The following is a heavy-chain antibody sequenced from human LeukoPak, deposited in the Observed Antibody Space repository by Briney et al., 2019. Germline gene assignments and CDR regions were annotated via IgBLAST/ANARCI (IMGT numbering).Heavy chain of an antibody. J-gene: IGHJ6*02. CDR3: ARDLRYCSSTSCYKSYGMDV. V-gene: IGHV4-39*07. CDR2: IYYSGST. CDR1: GGSISSSSYY. Sequence: SETLSLTCTVSGGSISSSSYYWGWIRQPPGKGLEWIGSIYYSGSTYYNPSLKSRVTISVDTSKNQFSLKLSSVTAADTAVYYCARDLRYCSSTSCYKSYGMDVWGQGTTVTVSS. D-gene: IGHD2-2*02.